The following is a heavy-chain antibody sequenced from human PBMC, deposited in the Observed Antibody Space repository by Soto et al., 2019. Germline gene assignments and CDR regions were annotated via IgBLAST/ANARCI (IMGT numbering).Heavy chain of an antibody. CDR2: LSGNSGPT. Sequence: ELHLLESGGGLVQPGVSLRLSCAASGFTFGTYTLSWVRQPPGKGLEWVSSLSGNSGPTYYADSVRGRFTTSRDNSKDTLYLEMNSLRADDTAVYYCAKYKLGDTSIFDYWGQGTLVTVSS. CDR1: GFTFGTYT. D-gene: IGHD7-27*01. V-gene: IGHV3-23*01. CDR3: AKYKLGDTSIFDY. J-gene: IGHJ4*02.